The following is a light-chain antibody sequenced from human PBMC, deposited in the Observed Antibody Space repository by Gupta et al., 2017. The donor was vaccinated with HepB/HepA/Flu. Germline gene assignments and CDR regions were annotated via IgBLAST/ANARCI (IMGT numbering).Light chain of an antibody. J-gene: IGLJ2*01. CDR3: QAWDSSTGV. Sequence: SYELTQPPLASVSPGQQASITCSGDKLGDKYACWYQQKPGQSPVLVIYQDSKRPSGIPARFSGSNSGNTATLTISGTQAMDEADYYCQAWDSSTGVFGGGTKLTVL. CDR2: QDS. CDR1: KLGDKY. V-gene: IGLV3-1*01.